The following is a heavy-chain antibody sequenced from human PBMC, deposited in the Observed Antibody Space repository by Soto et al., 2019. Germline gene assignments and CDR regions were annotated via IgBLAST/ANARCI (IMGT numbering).Heavy chain of an antibody. Sequence: PGGSLRLSCAASGFTFSSYSMNWVRQAPGKGLEWVSAISGSGGSTYYADSVKGRFTISRDNSKNTLYLQMNSLRAEDTAVYYCAKGLWFGELSVDYWGQGTLVTVSS. D-gene: IGHD3-10*01. CDR3: AKGLWFGELSVDY. CDR2: ISGSGGST. J-gene: IGHJ4*02. CDR1: GFTFSSYS. V-gene: IGHV3-23*01.